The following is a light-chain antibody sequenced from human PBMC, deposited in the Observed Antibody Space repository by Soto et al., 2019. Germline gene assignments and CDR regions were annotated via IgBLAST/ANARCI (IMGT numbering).Light chain of an antibody. CDR1: SSDVGGYNY. J-gene: IGLJ1*01. Sequence: QSALTQPRSVSGSPGQSVTISCTGTSSDVGGYNYVSWYQQHPGKAPKLMISDVSKRPSGVPDRFSGSKSGNTASLTISGLQTEDEADYYCCSYAGSFGVFGTGTKVTVL. V-gene: IGLV2-11*01. CDR2: DVS. CDR3: CSYAGSFGV.